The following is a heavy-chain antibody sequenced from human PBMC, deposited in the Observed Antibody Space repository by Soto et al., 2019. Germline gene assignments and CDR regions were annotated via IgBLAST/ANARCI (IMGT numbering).Heavy chain of an antibody. Sequence: EVQLVESGGGLVQPGGSLRLSCAASGFTFSSYSMNWVRQAPGKGLEWVSYISSSSSTIYYADSVKVRFTISRDNAKNSLYLQMNSLRDEDTAVYYCARVEMATNPYFDYCGQGTLVTVSS. J-gene: IGHJ4*02. D-gene: IGHD5-12*01. CDR1: GFTFSSYS. V-gene: IGHV3-48*02. CDR2: ISSSSSTI. CDR3: ARVEMATNPYFDY.